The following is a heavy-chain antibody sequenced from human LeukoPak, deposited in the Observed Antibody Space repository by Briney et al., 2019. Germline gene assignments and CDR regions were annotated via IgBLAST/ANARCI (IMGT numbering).Heavy chain of an antibody. V-gene: IGHV3-30*02. CDR2: IESDGSKE. CDR1: GFSFASYD. Sequence: GGSLRLSCVASGFSFASYDMHWVRQAPGKGLEWVTFIESDGSKEYYADSVKGRFTISRDNSMNTVNVQMNSLRPEDTAVYYCAKEGSGWYYLDYWGQGTVVTVSA. CDR3: AKEGSGWYYLDY. J-gene: IGHJ4*02. D-gene: IGHD6-19*01.